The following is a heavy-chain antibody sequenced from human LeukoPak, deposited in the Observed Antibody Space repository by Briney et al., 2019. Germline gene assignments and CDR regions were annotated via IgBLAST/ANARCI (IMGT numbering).Heavy chain of an antibody. CDR2: IIPLFGTA. J-gene: IGHJ6*02. CDR1: GYTFTSYA. D-gene: IGHD3-16*01. Sequence: ASVKVSCKASGYTFTSYAMNWVRQAPGQGLEWMGGIIPLFGTANYAQKFLGRVTITADEATSTTYMELSSLKSEDTAIYYCTTRSCGAGACSSSFYYYYGLHFWGQGTTVSVSS. CDR3: TTRSCGAGACSSSFYYYYGLHF. V-gene: IGHV1-69*13.